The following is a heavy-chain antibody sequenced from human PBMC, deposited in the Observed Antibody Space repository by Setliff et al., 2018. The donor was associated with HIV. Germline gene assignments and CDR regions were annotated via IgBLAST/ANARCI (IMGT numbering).Heavy chain of an antibody. CDR3: ARQRDYDILTGRNDAFDI. CDR1: GYSFSIYW. CDR2: IYPGDSDT. D-gene: IGHD3-9*01. V-gene: IGHV5-51*01. J-gene: IGHJ3*02. Sequence: GESLKISCKGSGYSFSIYWIGWVRQMPGKGLEWMGIIYPGDSDTRYSPSLQGQVTISADKSISTAYLQWSSLKASDTAMYYCARQRDYDILTGRNDAFDIWGQGTMVTVSS.